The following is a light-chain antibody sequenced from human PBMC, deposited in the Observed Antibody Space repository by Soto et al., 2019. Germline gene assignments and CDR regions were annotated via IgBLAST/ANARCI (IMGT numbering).Light chain of an antibody. Sequence: QSALTQPASVSGSPGQSITISCTGTSSDVGGYNYVSWYQQHPGKAPKLMIYDVSNRPSGVSNRFSGSKSGNTASLTISGLQAEDEADYYCSSYTRSSIPVFGGGTKVTVL. CDR3: SSYTRSSIPV. V-gene: IGLV2-14*01. CDR2: DVS. CDR1: SSDVGGYNY. J-gene: IGLJ2*01.